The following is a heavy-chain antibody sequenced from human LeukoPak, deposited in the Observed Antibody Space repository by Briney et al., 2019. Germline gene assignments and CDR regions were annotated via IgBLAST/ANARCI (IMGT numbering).Heavy chain of an antibody. CDR3: ARDLGYYSDY. V-gene: IGHV1-18*01. J-gene: IGHJ4*02. D-gene: IGHD3-10*01. Sequence: KLQGRVTMTTDTSTSTAYMELRSLRSDDTAVYYCARDLGYYSDYWGQGTLVTVSS.